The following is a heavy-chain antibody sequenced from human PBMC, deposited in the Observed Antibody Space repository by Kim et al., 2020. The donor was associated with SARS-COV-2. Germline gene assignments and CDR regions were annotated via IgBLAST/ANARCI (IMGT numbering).Heavy chain of an antibody. J-gene: IGHJ6*02. V-gene: IGHV1-69*13. CDR3: ARVTTVTTLYYGMDV. Sequence: SAKVSCKASGGTFSSYAISWVRQAPGQGLEWMGGIIPIFGTANYAQKFQGRVTITADESTSTAYMELSSLRSEDTAVYYCARVTTVTTLYYGMDVWGQGTTVTVSS. D-gene: IGHD4-17*01. CDR1: GGTFSSYA. CDR2: IIPIFGTA.